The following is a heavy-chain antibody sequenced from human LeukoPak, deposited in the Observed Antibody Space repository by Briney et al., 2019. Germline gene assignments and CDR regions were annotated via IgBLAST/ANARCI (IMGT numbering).Heavy chain of an antibody. CDR2: ISNDGSNK. Sequence: GGSLRLSCAASGFTFSNYGIHWVRQAPGKGLEWVAVISNDGSNKYYADSVKGRFTISRDNSKNTLYLQMNSLRAEDTAVYYCAKETGRWELEWGQGTLVTVSS. V-gene: IGHV3-30*18. CDR1: GFTFSNYG. CDR3: AKETGRWELE. D-gene: IGHD1-26*01. J-gene: IGHJ4*02.